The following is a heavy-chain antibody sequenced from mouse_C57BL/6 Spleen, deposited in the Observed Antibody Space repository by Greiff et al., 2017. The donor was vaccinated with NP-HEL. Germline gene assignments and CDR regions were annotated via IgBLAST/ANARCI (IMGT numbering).Heavy chain of an antibody. D-gene: IGHD3-3*01. J-gene: IGHJ4*01. V-gene: IGHV1-52*01. CDR3: ARFKGDAYYAMDY. Sequence: VQLQQPGAELVRPGSSVKLSCKASGYTFTSYWMHWVKPRPIQGLEWIGNIDPSDSETHYNQKFKDKATLTVDKSSSTAYMQLSSLTSEDSAVYYCARFKGDAYYAMDYWGQGTSVTVSS. CDR1: GYTFTSYW. CDR2: IDPSDSET.